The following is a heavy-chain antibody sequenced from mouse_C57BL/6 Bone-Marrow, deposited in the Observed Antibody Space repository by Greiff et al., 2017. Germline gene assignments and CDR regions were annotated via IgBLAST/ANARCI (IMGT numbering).Heavy chain of an antibody. Sequence: VQLQESGPELVKPGASVKISCKASGYAFSSSWMNWVKQRPGKGLEWIGRIYPGDGDTNYNGKFKGKATLTADKSSSTAYMQLSSLTSEDSAVYFCARRGVVATDFDYWGQGTTLTVSS. CDR3: ARRGVVATDFDY. CDR1: GYAFSSSW. V-gene: IGHV1-82*01. J-gene: IGHJ2*01. D-gene: IGHD1-1*01. CDR2: IYPGDGDT.